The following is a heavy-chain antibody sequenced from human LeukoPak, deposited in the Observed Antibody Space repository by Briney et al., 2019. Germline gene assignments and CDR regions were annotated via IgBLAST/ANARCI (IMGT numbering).Heavy chain of an antibody. V-gene: IGHV3-74*01. D-gene: IGHD3-9*01. J-gene: IGHJ4*02. CDR3: ARAFYYDILTGHAAHDY. CDR1: GFTFSTYW. Sequence: RSGGSLRLSCAASGFTFSTYWMYWVRQVPGKGLVWVSRINSDGSSTSYADSVKGRFTISRDNAKNTLYLQMNSLRAEDTAVYYCARAFYYDILTGHAAHDYWGQGTLVTVSS. CDR2: INSDGSST.